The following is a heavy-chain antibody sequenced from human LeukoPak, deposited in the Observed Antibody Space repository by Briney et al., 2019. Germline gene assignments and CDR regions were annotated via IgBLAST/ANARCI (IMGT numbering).Heavy chain of an antibody. V-gene: IGHV3-30*18. CDR1: GFTFSSYG. D-gene: IGHD4-17*01. J-gene: IGHJ4*02. CDR3: AKDNGDYVFLDY. CDR2: ISYDGSNK. Sequence: GGSLRLSCAASGFTFSSYGMHWVRQAPGKGLEWVAVISYDGSNKYYADSVKGRFTISRDNSKNALYLQMNSLRAEDTAVYYCAKDNGDYVFLDYWGQGTLVTVSS.